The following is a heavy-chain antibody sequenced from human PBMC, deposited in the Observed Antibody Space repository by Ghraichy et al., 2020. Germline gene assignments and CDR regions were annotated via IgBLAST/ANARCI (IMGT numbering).Heavy chain of an antibody. V-gene: IGHV4-34*01. D-gene: IGHD2-2*01. J-gene: IGHJ5*02. CDR2: INHSGST. CDR3: ARGPDIVVVPAAPAHNWFDP. Sequence: SQTRSLTCAVYGGSFSGYYWSWIRQPPGKGLEWIGEINHSGSTNYNPSLKSRVTISVDTSKNQFSLKLSSVTAADTAVYYCARGPDIVVVPAAPAHNWFDPWGQGTLVTVSS. CDR1: GGSFSGYY.